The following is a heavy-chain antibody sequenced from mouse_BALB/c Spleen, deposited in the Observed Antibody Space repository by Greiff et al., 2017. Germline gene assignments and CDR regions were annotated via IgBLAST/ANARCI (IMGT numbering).Heavy chain of an antibody. CDR3: ARAYYYGTYYYAMDY. CDR1: GFTFSSFG. D-gene: IGHD1-1*01. Sequence: DVHLVESGGGLVQPGGSRKLSCAASGFTFSSFGMHWVRQAPEKGLEWVAYISSGSSTIYYADTVKGRFTISRDNPKNTLFLQMTSLRSEDTAMYYCARAYYYGTYYYAMDYWGQGTSVTVSS. CDR2: ISSGSSTI. J-gene: IGHJ4*01. V-gene: IGHV5-17*02.